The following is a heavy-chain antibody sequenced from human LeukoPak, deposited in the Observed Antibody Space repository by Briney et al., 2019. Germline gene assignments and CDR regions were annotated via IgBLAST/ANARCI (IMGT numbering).Heavy chain of an antibody. Sequence: SVKVSCKASGGTFSSYAISWVRQAPGQGLEWMGGIIPIFGTANYAQKFQGRVTITADESTSTAYMELSSLRSEDTAVYYCAREHSLVGATTGGFDPWGQGTLVTVSS. D-gene: IGHD1-26*01. CDR3: AREHSLVGATTGGFDP. CDR1: GGTFSSYA. J-gene: IGHJ5*02. CDR2: IIPIFGTA. V-gene: IGHV1-69*01.